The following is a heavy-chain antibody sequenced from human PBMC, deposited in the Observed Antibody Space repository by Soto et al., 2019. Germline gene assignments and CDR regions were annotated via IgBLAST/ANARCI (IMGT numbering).Heavy chain of an antibody. J-gene: IGHJ4*02. CDR2: IVPLSDRT. D-gene: IGHD2-15*01. CDR1: GETLNSNP. V-gene: IGHV1-69*01. Sequence: QVQLVQSGAEVKKPGSSLKVSCKVFGETLNSNPIGWVRQAPGQGLEWVGGIVPLSDRTNYAQELQGRVTVTAEGSTSTDDMELSNLKSDDTAGYYCARKSGRDCHSGGGCFALDVWGQGSLITVS. CDR3: ARKSGRDCHSGGGCFALDV.